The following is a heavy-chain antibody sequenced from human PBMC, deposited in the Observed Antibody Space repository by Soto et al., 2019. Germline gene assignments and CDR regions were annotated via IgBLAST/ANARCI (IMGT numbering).Heavy chain of an antibody. D-gene: IGHD1-26*01. J-gene: IGHJ4*02. CDR2: IRSKANSYAT. V-gene: IGHV3-73*01. CDR3: TRPTGLVGAPI. Sequence: PGGSLRLSCAASGFTFSGSAMHWVRQASGKGLEWVGRIRSKANSYATAYAASVKGRFTISRDDSKNTAYLQMNSLKTEDTAVYYCTRPTGLVGAPIWGQGTLVTVSS. CDR1: GFTFSGSA.